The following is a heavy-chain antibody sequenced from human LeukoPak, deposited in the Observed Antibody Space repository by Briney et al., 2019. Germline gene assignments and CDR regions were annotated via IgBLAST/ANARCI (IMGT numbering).Heavy chain of an antibody. J-gene: IGHJ6*02. D-gene: IGHD3-3*01. V-gene: IGHV1-2*02. CDR2: INPNSVGT. CDR3: ARDWLRFLEWLSPDPDYYYYYGMDV. CDR1: GYTFTGYY. Sequence: ASVKVSCKASGYTFTGYYMHWVRQAPGQGLEWMGWINPNSVGTNYAQKFQGRVTMTRDTSISTAYMELSRLRSDDTAVYYCARDWLRFLEWLSPDPDYYYYYGMDVWGQGTTVTVSS.